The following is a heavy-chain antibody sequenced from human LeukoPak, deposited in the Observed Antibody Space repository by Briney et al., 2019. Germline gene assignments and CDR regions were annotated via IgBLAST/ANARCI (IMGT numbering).Heavy chain of an antibody. CDR2: IKQGGSEK. CDR3: ATDNRKAGSYFSRKDPAGVDY. CDR1: GFTLNRFW. Sequence: GGSLRLSRGVSGFTLNRFWMRGVRQAPGKGLEWVANIKQGGSEKHYAESVKGRSTISRENAKNSLYLQMNSLRAEDTAVYYRATDNRKAGSYFSRKDPAGVDYWGQGTLVTVSS. J-gene: IGHJ4*02. V-gene: IGHV3-7*01. D-gene: IGHD1-26*01.